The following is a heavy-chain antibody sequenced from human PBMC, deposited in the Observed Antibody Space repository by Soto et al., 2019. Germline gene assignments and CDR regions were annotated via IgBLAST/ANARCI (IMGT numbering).Heavy chain of an antibody. D-gene: IGHD5-18*01. CDR1: GFTFSSYG. CDR2: ISYDGSNK. CDR3: AKDSPYPGNNYGYLHSFDY. J-gene: IGHJ4*02. V-gene: IGHV3-30*18. Sequence: GGSLRLSCAASGFTFSSYGMHWVRQAPGKGLEWVALISYDGSNKNYEDSVKGRFTISRDNSKNTLYLQMNSLKAEDTAVYYCAKDSPYPGNNYGYLHSFDYWGQGTLVTVSS.